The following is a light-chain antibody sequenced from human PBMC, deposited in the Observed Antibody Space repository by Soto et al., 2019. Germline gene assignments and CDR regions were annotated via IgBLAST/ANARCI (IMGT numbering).Light chain of an antibody. Sequence: QSVLTQPPSASGTPGQIVTISCTGSSSNIGSNYVYWYQQLPGTAPKLLIYRNNQRPSGVADRFSGSKSGTSASLPISGLRSEDEADYYCAAWDDSLSGRVFGGGTKVTVL. J-gene: IGLJ3*02. V-gene: IGLV1-47*01. CDR3: AAWDDSLSGRV. CDR2: RNN. CDR1: SSNIGSNY.